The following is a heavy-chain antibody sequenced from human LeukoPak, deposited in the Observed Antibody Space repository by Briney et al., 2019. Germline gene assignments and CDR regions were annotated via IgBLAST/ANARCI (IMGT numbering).Heavy chain of an antibody. CDR1: GLTFSSYA. CDR3: AKDVVLVPAATPHAPEYFQH. CDR2: TSGSGRSI. Sequence: QPGGSLRLSCAASGLTFSSYAMSWVRQAPGKGLEWVSGTSGSGRSIHYADSVKGRFTVSRDNSKNTLYLQMNSLRAEDTAVYYCAKDVVLVPAATPHAPEYFQHWGQGTLVTVSS. D-gene: IGHD2-2*01. V-gene: IGHV3-23*01. J-gene: IGHJ1*01.